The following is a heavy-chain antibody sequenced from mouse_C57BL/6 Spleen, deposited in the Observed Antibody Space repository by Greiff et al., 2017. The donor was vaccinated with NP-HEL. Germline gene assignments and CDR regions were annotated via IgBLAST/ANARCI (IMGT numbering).Heavy chain of an antibody. Sequence: QVQLQQPGAELVRPGPSVKLSCKASGYTFTSYWMHWVKQRPGQGLEWIGVIDPSDSYTNYNQKFKGKATLTVDTSSSTAYMQLSSLTSEDSAVYYCARGGYAYAMDYWGQGTSVTVSS. V-gene: IGHV1-59*01. CDR3: ARGGYAYAMDY. CDR1: GYTFTSYW. CDR2: IDPSDSYT. J-gene: IGHJ4*01. D-gene: IGHD3-1*01.